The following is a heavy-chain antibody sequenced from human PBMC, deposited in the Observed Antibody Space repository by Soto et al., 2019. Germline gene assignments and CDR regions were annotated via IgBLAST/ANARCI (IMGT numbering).Heavy chain of an antibody. CDR1: GYTFTGYY. Sequence: ASVKVSCKASGYTFTGYYMHWVRRAPGQGLEWMGWINPNSGGTNYAQKFQGWVTMTRDTSISTAYMELSRLRSDDTAVYYGARQLTGDLDYYYYVMDVWGQGTTVTVSS. D-gene: IGHD7-27*01. CDR3: ARQLTGDLDYYYYVMDV. CDR2: INPNSGGT. V-gene: IGHV1-2*04. J-gene: IGHJ6*02.